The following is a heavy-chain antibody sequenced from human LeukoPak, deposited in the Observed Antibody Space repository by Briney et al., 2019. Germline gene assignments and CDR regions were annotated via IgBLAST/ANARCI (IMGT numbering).Heavy chain of an antibody. CDR3: ARGNV. V-gene: IGHV4-34*01. CDR1: GGSFSGYY. Sequence: SETLSLTCAVYGGSFSGYYWSWTRQPPGKGLEWIGEINHSGSTNYNPSLKSRVTISVDTSKNQFSLKLSSVTAADTAVSYCARGNVWGQGTTVTVSS. J-gene: IGHJ6*02. CDR2: INHSGST.